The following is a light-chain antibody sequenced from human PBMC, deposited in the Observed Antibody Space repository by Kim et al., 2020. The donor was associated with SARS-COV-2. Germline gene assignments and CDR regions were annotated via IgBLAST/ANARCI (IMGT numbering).Light chain of an antibody. Sequence: PGQPDSINCSGDELSKQYCYWHQQKPAQDPVMAMYKDGKWPSGIPGRFSGSTSGKTATLTIIGVQAGDEADNYSQTADTSGTNVIFGGGTILTVL. CDR1: ELSKQY. V-gene: IGLV3-25*03. J-gene: IGLJ2*01. CDR3: QTADTSGTNVI. CDR2: KDG.